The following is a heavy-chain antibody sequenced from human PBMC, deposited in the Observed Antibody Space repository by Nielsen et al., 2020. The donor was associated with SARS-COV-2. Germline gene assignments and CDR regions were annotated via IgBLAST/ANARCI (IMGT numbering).Heavy chain of an antibody. CDR2: IGTAGDT. CDR1: GFTFSSYD. V-gene: IGHV3-13*01. D-gene: IGHD4-11*01. CDR3: ARGYSNTGYYYYGMDV. Sequence: GESLKISCAASGFTFSSYDMHWVRQAPGKGLEWVSAIGTAGDTYYPGSVKGRFTISRENAKNSLYLQMNSLRAGDTAVYYCARGYSNTGYYYYGMDVWGQGTTVTVSS. J-gene: IGHJ6*02.